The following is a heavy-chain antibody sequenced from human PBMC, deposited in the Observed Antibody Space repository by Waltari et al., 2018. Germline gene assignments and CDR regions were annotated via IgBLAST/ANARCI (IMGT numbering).Heavy chain of an antibody. Sequence: QVHLVQSGAEVKKPGASVRVSCKASGYTFTGYYLHWVRQAPGQGLEWMGRINPNTGGTNYAQRFQGRVTMTRDTSISTAYMELSRLKSDDTAVYYCARGDVVVTTAHWFDPWGQGTLVTVSS. CDR3: ARGDVVVTTAHWFDP. CDR2: INPNTGGT. J-gene: IGHJ5*02. V-gene: IGHV1-2*06. CDR1: GYTFTGYY. D-gene: IGHD3-22*01.